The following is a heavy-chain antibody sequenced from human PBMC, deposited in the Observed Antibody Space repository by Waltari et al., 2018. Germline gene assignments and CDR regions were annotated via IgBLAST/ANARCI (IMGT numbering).Heavy chain of an antibody. CDR1: GGTFSSYA. J-gene: IGHJ6*02. CDR2: INPIFGTA. Sequence: QVQLVQSGAEVKKPGSSVKFCCKASGGTFSSYASSWVRQSSGPGLEWMGGINPIFGTANYAQKFQGRVTITTDESTSTAYMELSGLRSEDTAVYYCASPSGEYARYYYYGMDVWGQGTTVTVAS. D-gene: IGHD3-10*01. CDR3: ASPSGEYARYYYYGMDV. V-gene: IGHV1-69*05.